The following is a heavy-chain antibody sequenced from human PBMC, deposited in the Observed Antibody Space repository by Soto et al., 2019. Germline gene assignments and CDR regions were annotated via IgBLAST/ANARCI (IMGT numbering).Heavy chain of an antibody. D-gene: IGHD6-6*01. CDR1: GGTFNGYA. CDR2: TIPFFGTA. J-gene: IGHJ6*02. Sequence: ASVKVSCKASGGTFNGYAVSWVRQAPGQGLEWMGGTIPFFGTANYAQKFQGWVTMTRDTSISTAYMELSRLRSDDTAVYYCAISSYSSSSPLYGMDVWGQGTTVTLSS. CDR3: AISSYSSSSPLYGMDV. V-gene: IGHV1-2*04.